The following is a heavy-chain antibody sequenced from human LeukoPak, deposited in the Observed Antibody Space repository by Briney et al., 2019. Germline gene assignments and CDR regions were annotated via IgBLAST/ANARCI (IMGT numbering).Heavy chain of an antibody. J-gene: IGHJ4*02. CDR3: AREILWFGELSYDY. V-gene: IGHV3-66*01. Sequence: PGGSLRLSCAASGFTVSSNYMSWVRQAPGKGLEWVSVIYSSGATYYADSVKGRFTISRDISKNTVCLQMSSLRAEDTAVYYCAREILWFGELSYDYWGQGTLVTVSS. D-gene: IGHD3-10*01. CDR2: IYSSGAT. CDR1: GFTVSSNY.